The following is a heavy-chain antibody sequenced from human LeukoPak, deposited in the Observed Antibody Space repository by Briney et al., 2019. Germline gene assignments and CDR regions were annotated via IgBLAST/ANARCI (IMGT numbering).Heavy chain of an antibody. CDR1: GGSISSSSYY. D-gene: IGHD6-19*01. J-gene: IGHJ4*02. Sequence: SETLSLTCTVSGGSISSSSYYWGWIRQPPGKGLEWIGSIYYSGSTYYNPSLKSRVTISVDTSKNQFSLKLSSVIAADTAVYYCARALLGIAVAGTLDYWGQGTLVTVSS. CDR2: IYYSGST. CDR3: ARALLGIAVAGTLDY. V-gene: IGHV4-39*01.